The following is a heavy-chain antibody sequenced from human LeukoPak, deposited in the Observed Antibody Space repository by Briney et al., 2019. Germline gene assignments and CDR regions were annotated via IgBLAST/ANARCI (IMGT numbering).Heavy chain of an antibody. CDR2: INRSGST. J-gene: IGHJ4*02. Sequence: SETLSLTCAIYGGSFSGYYWSWIRQPPGRGLEWIGDINRSGSTTYNPSLKTRVTMSVDTSRNQFSLKLSSVTAADTAVYYCAGVLLWFGDPGSFDYWGQGTLVTVSS. V-gene: IGHV4-34*01. CDR3: AGVLLWFGDPGSFDY. D-gene: IGHD3-10*01. CDR1: GGSFSGYY.